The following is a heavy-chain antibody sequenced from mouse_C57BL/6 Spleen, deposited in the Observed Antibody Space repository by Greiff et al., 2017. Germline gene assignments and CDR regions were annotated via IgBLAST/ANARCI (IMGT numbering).Heavy chain of an antibody. CDR1: GYAFSSYW. CDR2: IYPGDGDT. Sequence: QVHVKQSGAELVKPGASVKISCKASGYAFSSYWMNWVKQRPGTGLEWIGQIYPGDGDTNYNGKFKGKATLTADKSSSTAYMQLSSLTSEDSAVYFCARRGYYYGSSTLYYAMDYWGQGTSVTVSS. V-gene: IGHV1-80*01. J-gene: IGHJ4*01. CDR3: ARRGYYYGSSTLYYAMDY. D-gene: IGHD1-1*01.